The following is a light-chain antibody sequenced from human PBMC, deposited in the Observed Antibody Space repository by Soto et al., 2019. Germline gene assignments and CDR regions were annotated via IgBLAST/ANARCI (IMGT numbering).Light chain of an antibody. CDR2: LEGSGSY. V-gene: IGLV4-60*02. Sequence: QPVLTQSSSASASLGSSVKLTCTLSSGHSSYIIAWHQQQTGKAPRYLMKLEGSGSYNKGSGVPDRFSGSGSGADRYLTISNLQFEDEADYYCETWDSNIWVFGGGTKLTVL. CDR3: ETWDSNIWV. J-gene: IGLJ3*02. CDR1: SGHSSYI.